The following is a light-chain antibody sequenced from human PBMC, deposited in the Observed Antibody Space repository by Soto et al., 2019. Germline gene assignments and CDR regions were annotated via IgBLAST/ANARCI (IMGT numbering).Light chain of an antibody. Sequence: DIQMTQSPSTLSASVGDRVTITCRASQSISSWLAWYQQKPGKAPKLLIYDASSLESGVPSRFSGSGSGTEFTLTISSLQPDDFATYYCQQYNSYALYTVGQWTKLEI. CDR2: DAS. CDR1: QSISSW. V-gene: IGKV1-5*01. CDR3: QQYNSYALYT. J-gene: IGKJ2*01.